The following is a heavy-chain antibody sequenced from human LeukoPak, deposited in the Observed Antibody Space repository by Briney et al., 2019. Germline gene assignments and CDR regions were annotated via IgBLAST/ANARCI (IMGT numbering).Heavy chain of an antibody. J-gene: IGHJ5*02. Sequence: PGGSLRLSCAASGFTFSSYSMNWVRQAPGKGLEWVSYISSSSSTIYYADSVKGRFTISRDNAKNSLYLQMSSLRSEDTAVYYCARDYNPAPYYDFWSGGFDPWGQGTLVTVSS. CDR1: GFTFSSYS. V-gene: IGHV3-48*01. D-gene: IGHD3-3*01. CDR3: ARDYNPAPYYDFWSGGFDP. CDR2: ISSSSSTI.